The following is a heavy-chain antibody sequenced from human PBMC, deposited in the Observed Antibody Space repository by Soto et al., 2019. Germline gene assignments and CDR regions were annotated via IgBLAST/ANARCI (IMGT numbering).Heavy chain of an antibody. Sequence: SETLSLTWAVSGGSISSGGYSWSWIRQPPGKGLEWIGYIFQSGSTSYSPSLKSRLTISVDRSKNQFSLDLTSVTAADTAIYYCARLTVVSTYFFDYWGQGALVTVS. V-gene: IGHV4-30-2*01. CDR3: ARLTVVSTYFFDY. D-gene: IGHD2-15*01. J-gene: IGHJ4*02. CDR2: IFQSGST. CDR1: GGSISSGGYS.